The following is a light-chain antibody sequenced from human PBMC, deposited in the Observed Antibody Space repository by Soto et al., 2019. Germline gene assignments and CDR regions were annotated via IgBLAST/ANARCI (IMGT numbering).Light chain of an antibody. CDR2: GAS. V-gene: IGKV3-20*01. Sequence: EVVLTQSPGTLSLSPGERATLSCRASQSVTSGYLAWYQQKPGQAPRLLIYGASSRATDIPDRFSGSGSGTDFTLTISRREPEDFALYYCQQYVSSPVTFGQGTKLEIK. J-gene: IGKJ2*01. CDR3: QQYVSSPVT. CDR1: QSVTSGY.